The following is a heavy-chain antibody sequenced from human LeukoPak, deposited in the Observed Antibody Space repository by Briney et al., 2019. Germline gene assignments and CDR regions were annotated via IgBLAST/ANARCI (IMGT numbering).Heavy chain of an antibody. CDR3: TTVCTTPYYYYYMDV. D-gene: IGHD2-2*01. CDR1: GFTFSNAW. Sequence: GGSLRLSCAASGFTFSNAWMSWARQAPGKGLEWVGRIKSKTDGGTTDYAAPVKGRFTISRDDSKNTLYLQMNSLKTEDTAVYYCTTVCTTPYYYYYMDVWGKGTTVTIFS. V-gene: IGHV3-15*01. J-gene: IGHJ6*03. CDR2: IKSKTDGGTT.